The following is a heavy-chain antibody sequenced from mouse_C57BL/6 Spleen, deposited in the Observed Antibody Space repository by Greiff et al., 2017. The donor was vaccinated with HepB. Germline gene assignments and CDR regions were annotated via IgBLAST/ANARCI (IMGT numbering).Heavy chain of an antibody. CDR1: GFTFSDYY. Sequence: DVHLVESGGGLVQPGGSLKLSCAASGFTFSDYYMYWVRQTPEKRLEWVAYISNGGGSTYYPDTVQGRFTISRDNAKNTLYLQMSRLKSEDTAMYYCARRIYYDGGASYAMDYWGQGTSVTVSS. CDR3: ARRIYYDGGASYAMDY. D-gene: IGHD2-4*01. J-gene: IGHJ4*01. V-gene: IGHV5-12*01. CDR2: ISNGGGST.